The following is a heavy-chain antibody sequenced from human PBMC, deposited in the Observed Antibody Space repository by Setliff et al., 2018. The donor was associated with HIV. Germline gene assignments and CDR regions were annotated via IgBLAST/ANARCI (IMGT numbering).Heavy chain of an antibody. CDR2: IYYTGST. CDR1: GGSVSSGGYY. J-gene: IGHJ6*03. V-gene: IGHV4-31*03. Sequence: SETLSLTCTVSGGSVSSGGYYWSWIRQNPGKGLEWVGYIYYTGSTYYNPSLKSRVSISVDTSKNQFSLKLNSVTAADTAVYYCARHGYDPLYYYYYMDVWGKGTTVTVSS. CDR3: ARHGYDPLYYYYYMDV. D-gene: IGHD5-12*01.